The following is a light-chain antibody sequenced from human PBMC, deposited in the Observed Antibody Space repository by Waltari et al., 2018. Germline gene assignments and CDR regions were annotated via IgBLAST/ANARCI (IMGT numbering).Light chain of an antibody. V-gene: IGKV1-39*01. CDR3: QQTYSTPG. Sequence: DIQMTQSPSSLSASVGDRVTITCRASQSISSYLNWYQQKPGKAPKFLIYAASTLQSGVPSRFSGSGSGADFTLTISSLQPEDFATYYCQQTYSTPGFGGGTKVEIK. CDR1: QSISSY. J-gene: IGKJ4*01. CDR2: AAS.